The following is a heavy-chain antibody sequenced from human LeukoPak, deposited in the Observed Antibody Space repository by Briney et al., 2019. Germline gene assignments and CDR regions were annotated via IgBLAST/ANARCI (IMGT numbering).Heavy chain of an antibody. V-gene: IGHV4-59*08. Sequence: SETLSLTCSVSGGSVRSYSWSWIRQPPGKGLEWIGYIHNSGTTNYKSSLKSRVIISVETTKNQFSLKLSSVTAADTAVYYCARHGGESLVATILHAFDISGQGTMVTVSS. J-gene: IGHJ3*02. CDR2: IHNSGTT. D-gene: IGHD5-24*01. CDR1: GGSVRSYS. CDR3: ARHGGESLVATILHAFDI.